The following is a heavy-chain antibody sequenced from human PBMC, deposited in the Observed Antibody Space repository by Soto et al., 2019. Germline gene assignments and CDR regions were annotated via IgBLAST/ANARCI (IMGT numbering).Heavy chain of an antibody. D-gene: IGHD3-22*01. V-gene: IGHV5-51*01. CDR2: TFPDDSET. CDR1: GYSFSSYW. J-gene: IGHJ4*02. CDR3: ARRLYDTSGYRYFDF. Sequence: PGESLKISCKASGYSFSSYWIGWVRQIPGKGLEWMGITFPDDSETRYSPSFQGKVSISVDKSITTAYLQWSSLKASDTAMYYCARRLYDTSGYRYFDFWGQGTLVTVSS.